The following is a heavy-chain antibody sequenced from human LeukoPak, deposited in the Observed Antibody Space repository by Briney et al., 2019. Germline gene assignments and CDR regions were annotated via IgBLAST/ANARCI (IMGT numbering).Heavy chain of an antibody. V-gene: IGHV4-61*02. CDR3: ARDTGQWLVGGYYFDY. D-gene: IGHD6-19*01. CDR1: GGSISSGSYY. J-gene: IGHJ4*02. Sequence: PSQTLSLTCTVSGGSISSGSYYWSWIRQPAGKGLEWIGRIYTSGSTNYNPSLKSRVTISVDTPKNQFSLKLSCVTAADTAVYYCARDTGQWLVGGYYFDYWGQGTLVSVSS. CDR2: IYTSGST.